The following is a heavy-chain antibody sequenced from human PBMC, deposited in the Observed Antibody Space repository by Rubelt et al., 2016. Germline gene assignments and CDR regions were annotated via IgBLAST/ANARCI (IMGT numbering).Heavy chain of an antibody. D-gene: IGHD2-15*01. J-gene: IGHJ3*02. CDR1: GGSISSSSYY. CDR3: ASCGTDDAFDI. Sequence: QVQLQQWGAGLLKPSETLSLTCTVSGGSISSSSYYWGWIRQHPGKGLEWIGYIYYSGSTYYNPSLKSRVTISVDTSKNQLSLKLSSVTAADTAVYYCASCGTDDAFDIWGQGTMVTVSS. V-gene: IGHV4-31*03. CDR2: IYYSGST.